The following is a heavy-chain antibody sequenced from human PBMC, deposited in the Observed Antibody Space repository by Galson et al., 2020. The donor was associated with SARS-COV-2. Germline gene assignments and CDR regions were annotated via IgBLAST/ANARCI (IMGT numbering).Heavy chain of an antibody. CDR1: GGSISSYY. CDR2: IYYSGNT. V-gene: IGHV4-59*13. Sequence: SETLSLTCTVSGGSISSYYWSWFRQPPGKGLEWIGYIYYSGNTNYNPSLKSRVTISVDTSKNQFSVELNSVTPADTAVYYCARAPVGRNWFDPWGQGTLVTVSS. D-gene: IGHD1-26*01. J-gene: IGHJ5*02. CDR3: ARAPVGRNWFDP.